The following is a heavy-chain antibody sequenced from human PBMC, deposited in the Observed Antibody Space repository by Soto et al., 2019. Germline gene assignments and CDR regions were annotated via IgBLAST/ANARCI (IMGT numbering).Heavy chain of an antibody. D-gene: IGHD3-9*01. CDR2: IDPSDSDT. Sequence: PVESLKISCQGSGYTFRSNWISWVRQVSDKGLEWMGTIDPSDSDTYYSPSFQGHVTMSVDESTRTAYLQWSSLKASDTAMYYCARHRDILTGYSDADYWGQGTMVSVSS. CDR3: ARHRDILTGYSDADY. V-gene: IGHV5-10-1*01. J-gene: IGHJ4*02. CDR1: GYTFRSNW.